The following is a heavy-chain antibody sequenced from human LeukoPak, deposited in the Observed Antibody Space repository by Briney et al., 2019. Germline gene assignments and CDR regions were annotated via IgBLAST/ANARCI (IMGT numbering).Heavy chain of an antibody. V-gene: IGHV4-61*01. D-gene: IGHD3-22*01. CDR2: IYYSGST. CDR3: ASGNNYYDSSGYFAISD. Sequence: SETLSLTCTVSGGSVSSGSYYWSWIRQPPGKGLEWIGYIYYSGSTNYKPSLKSRVTISVDTSKNQFSLKLSSVTAADTAVYYCASGNNYYDSSGYFAISDWGQGTLVTVSS. CDR1: GGSVSSGSYY. J-gene: IGHJ4*02.